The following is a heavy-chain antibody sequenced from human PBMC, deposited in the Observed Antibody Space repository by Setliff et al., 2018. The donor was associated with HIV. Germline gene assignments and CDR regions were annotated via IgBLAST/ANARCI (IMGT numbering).Heavy chain of an antibody. V-gene: IGHV1-2*02. CDR1: GYTFTVYY. CDR3: ARGLTTVTAVDY. Sequence: VASVMVSCKASGYTFTVYYIHWVRQAPGQGLEWMGWINTNSGDTNYAQKFQGRVTMTRDTSISTAYMELTRLRSDDTAVYYCARGLTTVTAVDYWGHGPLVTVSS. D-gene: IGHD4-17*01. CDR2: INTNSGDT. J-gene: IGHJ4*01.